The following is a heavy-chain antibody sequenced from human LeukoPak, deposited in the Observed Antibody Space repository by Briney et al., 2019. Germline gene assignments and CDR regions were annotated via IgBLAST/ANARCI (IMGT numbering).Heavy chain of an antibody. CDR3: AKDWDYYDSGAYYYFDY. CDR2: ISGRGGSI. Sequence: PGGSLRLSCSAPGFTFRNYAMSWVRQAPGKGLEWVSTISGRGGSIYYADSLKGRFTISSDNSMNTLFLKMNGLRAEDTAVYYCAKDWDYYDSGAYYYFDYWGQGTLVTVSS. CDR1: GFTFRNYA. V-gene: IGHV3-23*01. D-gene: IGHD3-22*01. J-gene: IGHJ4*02.